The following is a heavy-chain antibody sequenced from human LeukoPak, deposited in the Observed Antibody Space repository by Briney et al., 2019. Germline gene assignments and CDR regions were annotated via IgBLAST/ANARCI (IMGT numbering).Heavy chain of an antibody. Sequence: GGSLRLFCAASGFIFGDYGMNWVRQAPGKGLEWVSGIGGRGGRTYYADSVQGRFTISRDNSNNTVDLQMNSLRAEDTAIYYCAKGRIAVAPYYGMDVWGRGTTVSVSS. D-gene: IGHD6-19*01. J-gene: IGHJ6*02. CDR2: IGGRGGRT. V-gene: IGHV3-23*01. CDR1: GFIFGDYG. CDR3: AKGRIAVAPYYGMDV.